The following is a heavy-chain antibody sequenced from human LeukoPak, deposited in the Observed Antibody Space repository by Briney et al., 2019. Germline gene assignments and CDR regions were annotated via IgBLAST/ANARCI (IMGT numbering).Heavy chain of an antibody. D-gene: IGHD3-16*01. J-gene: IGHJ4*02. CDR3: ARARRWGDYFGL. Sequence: GGSLRLSCAASGFTVSSNYMSWVRQAQGKGLEWVSVIYSGGTNYYADSVKGRFTTSRANSTNTLYRQMNRLRADDTAVYYCARARRWGDYFGLLGPGNPGHRLL. V-gene: IGHV3-53*01. CDR1: GFTVSSNY. CDR2: IYSGGTN.